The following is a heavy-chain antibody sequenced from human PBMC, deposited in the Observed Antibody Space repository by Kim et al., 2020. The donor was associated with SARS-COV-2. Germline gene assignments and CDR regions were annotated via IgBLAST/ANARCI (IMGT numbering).Heavy chain of an antibody. Sequence: GESLKISCQGSAYAFTNYWISWVRQVPGKGLEWMGTVDPRDSYTKYSPSFEGHVTISAAESISTAYLHWSRLKASDSGLYYCARNYGGNPSDYWGQGTLVTVSS. CDR2: VDPRDSYT. CDR1: AYAFTNYW. V-gene: IGHV5-10-1*01. D-gene: IGHD4-17*01. CDR3: ARNYGGNPSDY. J-gene: IGHJ4*02.